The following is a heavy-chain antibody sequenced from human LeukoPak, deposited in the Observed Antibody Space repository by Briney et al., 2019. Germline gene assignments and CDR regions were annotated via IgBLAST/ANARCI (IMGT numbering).Heavy chain of an antibody. J-gene: IGHJ6*02. V-gene: IGHV3-11*01. D-gene: IGHD5-18*01. CDR2: IRSSGSTI. CDR3: ARDPRGYSYGFHYYYGMDV. CDR1: GFTFSDYY. Sequence: GGSLRLSCAASGFTFSDYYMSWIRQAPGKGLEWVSYIRSSGSTIYYADSVKGRFTISRDNAKNSLYLQMNSLRAEDTAVYYCARDPRGYSYGFHYYYGMDVWGQGTTVTVSS.